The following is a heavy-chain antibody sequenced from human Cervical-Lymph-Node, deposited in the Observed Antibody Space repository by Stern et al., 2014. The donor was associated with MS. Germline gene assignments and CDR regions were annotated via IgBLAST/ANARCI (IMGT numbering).Heavy chain of an antibody. Sequence: QVQLVQSGAEVKKPGSSVKVSCKASGGTFSSYAISWVRQAPGQGLEWMGGIIPIFGTANYAQKFQGRVTITADESTSTAYMELSSLRSEETAVYYCASSDDYYDSSGPTLHYYYGMDVWGQGTTVTVSS. CDR2: IIPIFGTA. J-gene: IGHJ6*02. CDR3: ASSDDYYDSSGPTLHYYYGMDV. CDR1: GGTFSSYA. V-gene: IGHV1-69*01. D-gene: IGHD3-22*01.